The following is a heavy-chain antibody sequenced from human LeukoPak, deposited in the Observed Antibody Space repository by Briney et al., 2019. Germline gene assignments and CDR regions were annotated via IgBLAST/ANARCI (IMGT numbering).Heavy chain of an antibody. J-gene: IGHJ4*02. V-gene: IGHV4-59*08. CDR3: ARHLDYYGSGTYEY. CDR1: GGSISSYY. D-gene: IGHD3-10*01. CDR2: IHSSGYT. Sequence: PSETLSLTCTVSGGSISSYYWSWIRQPPGKGLEWIGYIHSSGYTNYNPSLKSRVTMSIDTSKNQFPLKLSSVTAADTAVYYCARHLDYYGSGTYEYWGQGTLVTVSS.